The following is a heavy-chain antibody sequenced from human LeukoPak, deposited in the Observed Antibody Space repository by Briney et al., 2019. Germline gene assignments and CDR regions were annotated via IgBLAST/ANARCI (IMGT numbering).Heavy chain of an antibody. CDR2: IYYSGST. CDR1: GGSISSSSYY. CDR3: ARGQGRQIWFGELLSSYDY. V-gene: IGHV4-39*07. J-gene: IGHJ4*02. Sequence: PSETLSLTCTVSGGSISSSSYYWGWIRQPPGKGLEWIGSIYYSGSTYYNPSLKSRVTISVDTSKNQFSLKLSSVTAADTAVYYCARGQGRQIWFGELLSSYDYWGQGTLVTVSS. D-gene: IGHD3-10*01.